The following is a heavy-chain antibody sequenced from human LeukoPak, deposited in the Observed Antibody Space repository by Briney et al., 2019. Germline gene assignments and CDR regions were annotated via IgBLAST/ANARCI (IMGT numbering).Heavy chain of an antibody. CDR2: ISYDGSIK. J-gene: IGHJ4*02. V-gene: IGHV3-30-3*01. CDR3: ARDRTRDGYNQGRVFDY. D-gene: IGHD5-24*01. CDR1: GFTFSSYA. Sequence: GGSLRLSCAASGFTFSSYAMHWVRQAPGKGLEWVAVISYDGSIKYYADSVKGRFTISRDNSKNTLYLQMNSLRAEDTAVYYCARDRTRDGYNQGRVFDYWGQGTLVTVSS.